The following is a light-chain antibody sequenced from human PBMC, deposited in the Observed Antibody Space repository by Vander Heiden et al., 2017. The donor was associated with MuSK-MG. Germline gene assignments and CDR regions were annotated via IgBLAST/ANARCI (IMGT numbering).Light chain of an antibody. J-gene: IGKJ1*01. Sequence: DIQMTQSPSSLSAPVGDRVPVTCRASQSISSYLNWYQQKPGKAPKLLIYAGSSLESGVPSRFSGSGSGTDFTLTISSLQPEDFATYYCQQGYSTPHTFGQGTKVEIK. CDR3: QQGYSTPHT. CDR2: AGS. V-gene: IGKV1-39*01. CDR1: QSISSY.